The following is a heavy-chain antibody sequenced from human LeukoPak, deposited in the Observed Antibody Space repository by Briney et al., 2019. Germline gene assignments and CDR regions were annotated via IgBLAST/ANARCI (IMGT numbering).Heavy chain of an antibody. CDR3: ARRATYYYGSGSYRNRFLDY. V-gene: IGHV4-34*01. CDR2: INHSGST. J-gene: IGHJ4*02. Sequence: SETLSLTCTVSGGSISSYYWSWIRQPPGKGLEWIGEINHSGSTNYNPSLKSRVTISVDTSKNQFSLKLSSVTAADTAVYYCARRATYYYGSGSYRNRFLDYWGQGTLVTVSS. D-gene: IGHD3-10*01. CDR1: GGSISSYY.